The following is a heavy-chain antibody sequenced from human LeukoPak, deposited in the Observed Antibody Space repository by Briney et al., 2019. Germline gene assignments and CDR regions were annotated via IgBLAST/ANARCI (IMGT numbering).Heavy chain of an antibody. V-gene: IGHV3-7*01. CDR3: ARDQTLVSWGLDYFDY. CDR2: IWQEGSEK. J-gene: IGHJ4*02. Sequence: PGGSLRLSXAASGFTFSSHWMSWVCQAPGKGLEWVANIWQEGSEKYYVDSVKGRFTISRDNAKNSLYLQMNSLRAEDTAVYYCARDQTLVSWGLDYFDYWGQGTLVTVSS. CDR1: GFTFSSHW. D-gene: IGHD7-27*01.